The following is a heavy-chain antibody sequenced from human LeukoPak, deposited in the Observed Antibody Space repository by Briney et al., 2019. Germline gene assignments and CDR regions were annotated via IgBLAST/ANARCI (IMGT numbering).Heavy chain of an antibody. Sequence: GGSLRLSCAASGFTFDDYAMHWVRQAPGKGLEWVSLISGDGGNTYYADSVKGRFTISRDNSKNSLYLQMNSLRTEDTALYYCAKCAKSSSWFSWFDPWGQGTLVTVSS. CDR1: GFTFDDYA. V-gene: IGHV3-43*02. CDR2: ISGDGGNT. D-gene: IGHD6-13*01. CDR3: AKCAKSSSWFSWFDP. J-gene: IGHJ5*02.